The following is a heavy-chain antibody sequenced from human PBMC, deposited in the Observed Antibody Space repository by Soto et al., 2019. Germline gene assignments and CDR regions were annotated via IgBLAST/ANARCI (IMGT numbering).Heavy chain of an antibody. CDR2: ISGAGGNT. D-gene: IGHD2-2*01. Sequence: EVQLLESGGGLVQPGGSLRLSCAASGFAFGAYAMTWVRQAPGKGLEWVSVISGAGGNTYYADSVKGRFIVSRDNSKKMLYLEMNSLRVEDTAIYYCAKDPVPQLLPSWWFDPWGQGTRVTVSS. J-gene: IGHJ5*02. CDR3: AKDPVPQLLPSWWFDP. V-gene: IGHV3-23*01. CDR1: GFAFGAYA.